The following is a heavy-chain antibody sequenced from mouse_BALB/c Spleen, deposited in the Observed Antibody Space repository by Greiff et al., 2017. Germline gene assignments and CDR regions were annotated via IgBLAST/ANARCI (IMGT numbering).Heavy chain of an antibody. CDR2: ISSGGSYT. J-gene: IGHJ2*01. V-gene: IGHV5-6*01. CDR1: GFTFSSYG. Sequence: EVQGVESGGDLVKPGGSLKLSCAASGFTFSSYGMSWVRQTPDKRLEWVATISSGGSYTYYPDSVKGRFTISRDNAKNTLYLQMSSLKSEDTAMYYCARRSMVTGFDYWGQGTTLTVSS. D-gene: IGHD2-10*02. CDR3: ARRSMVTGFDY.